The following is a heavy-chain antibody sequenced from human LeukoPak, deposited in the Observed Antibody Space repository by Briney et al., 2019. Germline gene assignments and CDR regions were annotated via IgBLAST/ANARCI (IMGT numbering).Heavy chain of an antibody. CDR1: GYTFTGYY. CDR2: INPNSGGT. CDR3: ARDTSGFFGGASDI. J-gene: IGHJ3*02. D-gene: IGHD2-8*01. V-gene: IGHV1-2*06. Sequence: ASVKVSCKASGYTFTGYYMHWVRQAPGQGLEWMGRINPNSGGTNYAQKFQGRVTMTRDTSISTAYMELSRLRSDDTAVYYCARDTSGFFGGASDIWGQGTTVTVSS.